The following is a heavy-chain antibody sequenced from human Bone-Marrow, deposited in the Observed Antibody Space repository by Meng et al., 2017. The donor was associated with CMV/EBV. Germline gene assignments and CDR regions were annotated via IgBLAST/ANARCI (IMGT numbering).Heavy chain of an antibody. J-gene: IGHJ5*02. Sequence: SETLSLTCTVSGGSISISSYYWGWIRQPPGKGLEWIGTIYYSGSTYYNPSLKSRVTISVDTSKNQFSLKLSSVTAADTAVYYCARDVHYYDSSGYLSWFDPWGQGTLVTVSS. CDR3: ARDVHYYDSSGYLSWFDP. CDR1: GGSISISSYY. CDR2: IYYSGST. D-gene: IGHD3-22*01. V-gene: IGHV4-39*07.